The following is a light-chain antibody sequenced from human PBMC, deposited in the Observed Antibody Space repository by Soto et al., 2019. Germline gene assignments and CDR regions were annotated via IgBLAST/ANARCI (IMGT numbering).Light chain of an antibody. Sequence: QSVLTQPASVSGSPGQSITISCTGTSSDVGGYNYVSWYQQHPGKAPKLVIYEVSNRPSGVSNRFSGSKSAKTASLTISGLQAEDEADYYCSSYTSSSTPVVFGGGTKLTVL. J-gene: IGLJ2*01. CDR2: EVS. CDR3: SSYTSSSTPVV. CDR1: SSDVGGYNY. V-gene: IGLV2-14*01.